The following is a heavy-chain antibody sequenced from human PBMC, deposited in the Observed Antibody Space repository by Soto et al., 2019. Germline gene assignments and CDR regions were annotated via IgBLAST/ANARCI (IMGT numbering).Heavy chain of an antibody. CDR2: FDPEDGAT. CDR1: GYTFTGYY. V-gene: IGHV1-24*01. CDR3: ATQPISTIEYFDY. D-gene: IGHD3-22*01. J-gene: IGHJ4*02. Sequence: ASVKVSCKASGYTFTGYYMHWVRQAPGKGLEWMGGFDPEDGATIYAQKFQGRVTMTEDTSTDTAYMELSSLRSEDTAVYYCATQPISTIEYFDYWGQGTLVTVSS.